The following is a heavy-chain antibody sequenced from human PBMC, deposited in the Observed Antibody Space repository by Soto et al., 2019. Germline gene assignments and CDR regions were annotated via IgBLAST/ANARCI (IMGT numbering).Heavy chain of an antibody. V-gene: IGHV4-34*01. Sequence: PSETLSLTCAVYGGSFSGYYWSWIRQPPGKGLEWIGEINHSGSTNYNPSLKSRVTISVDTSKNQLSLKLSSVTAADTAVYYCARGLVQLWKKRHLETFDYWGQGTLVTVSS. CDR1: GGSFSGYY. D-gene: IGHD5-18*01. CDR2: INHSGST. CDR3: ARGLVQLWKKRHLETFDY. J-gene: IGHJ4*02.